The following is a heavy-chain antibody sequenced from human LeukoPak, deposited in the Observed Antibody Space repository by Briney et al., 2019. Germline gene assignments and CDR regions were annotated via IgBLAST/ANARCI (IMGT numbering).Heavy chain of an antibody. Sequence: SETLSLTCTVSGRSISSGSYYWSWIPQPAGKGLEWIVRIYTSGSNYYNPSRNSRVTIPVDTSKIQFSLKLSSVTAADTGVYYCARGDYDILTGYLNWFDPWGEGTLVTVSS. J-gene: IGHJ5*02. CDR2: IYTSGSN. V-gene: IGHV4-61*02. D-gene: IGHD3-9*01. CDR3: ARGDYDILTGYLNWFDP. CDR1: GRSISSGSYY.